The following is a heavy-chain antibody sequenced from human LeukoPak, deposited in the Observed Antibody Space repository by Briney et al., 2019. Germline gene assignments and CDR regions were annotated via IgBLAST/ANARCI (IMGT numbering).Heavy chain of an antibody. V-gene: IGHV3-48*01. CDR1: GFTFSSYS. Sequence: PGGSLRLSCAASGFTFSSYSMNWVRQAPGKGLEWISYISHGSIRIFYADFVEGRFTVSRDDAKNALYLQMNSLGAEDTAVYYCAKDQTRELLGYFDYWGQGTLVTVSS. CDR3: AKDQTRELLGYFDY. J-gene: IGHJ4*02. D-gene: IGHD1-26*01. CDR2: ISHGSIRI.